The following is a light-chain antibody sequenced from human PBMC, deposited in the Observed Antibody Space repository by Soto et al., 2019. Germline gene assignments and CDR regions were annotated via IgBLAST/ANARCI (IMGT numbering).Light chain of an antibody. CDR2: AAS. V-gene: IGKV3-15*01. CDR1: QSVSSN. CDR3: QQYNNWWT. J-gene: IGKJ1*01. Sequence: IVMTQSPGARAALPWGAGKSAFRASQSVSSNLAWYQQTPGQAPRLLIYAASTRATGIPARFSGSGSGTESTLTISRLQSEDFAVYYCQQYNNWWTFGQGTKVDIK.